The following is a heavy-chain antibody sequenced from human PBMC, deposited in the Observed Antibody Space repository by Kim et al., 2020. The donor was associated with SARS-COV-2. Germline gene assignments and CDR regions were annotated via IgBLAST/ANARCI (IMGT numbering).Heavy chain of an antibody. CDR1: GGSFSGYY. CDR3: ARGQYYYGSGSYRPSYYFDY. J-gene: IGHJ4*02. Sequence: SETLSLTCAVYGGSFSGYYWSWIRQPPGKGLEWIGEINHSGSTNYNPSLKSRVTISVDTSKNQFSLKLSSVTAADTAVYYCARGQYYYGSGSYRPSYYFDYCGQGALVTVSS. V-gene: IGHV4-34*01. CDR2: INHSGST. D-gene: IGHD3-10*01.